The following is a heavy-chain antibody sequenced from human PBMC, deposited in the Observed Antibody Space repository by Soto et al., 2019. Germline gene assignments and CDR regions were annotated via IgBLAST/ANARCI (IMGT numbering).Heavy chain of an antibody. CDR1: GYSLAGYW. CDR3: ARQIYDSDTGPNFQYYFDS. J-gene: IGHJ4*02. V-gene: IGHV5-10-1*01. D-gene: IGHD3-22*01. CDR2: IDPSDSQT. Sequence: PGESLKISCKGSGYSLAGYWITWVRQKPGKGLEWMGRIDPSDSQTYYSPSFRGHVTISVTKSITTVFLQWSSLRASDTAMYYCARQIYDSDTGPNFQYYFDSWGRGTPVTVSS.